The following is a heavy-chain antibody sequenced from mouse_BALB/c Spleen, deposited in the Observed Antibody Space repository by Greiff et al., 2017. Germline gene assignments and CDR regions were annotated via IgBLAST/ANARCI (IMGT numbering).Heavy chain of an antibody. CDR2: ISNLAYSI. D-gene: IGHD3-3*01. CDR1: GFTFSDYG. Sequence: EVQVVESGGGLVQPGGSRKLSCAASGFTFSDYGMAWVRQAPGKGPEWVAFISNLAYSIYYADTVTGRFTISRDNPKNTLFLQMTSLRSEDTAMYYCARTGRGYFDYWGQGTTLTVSS. V-gene: IGHV5-15*01. J-gene: IGHJ2*01. CDR3: ARTGRGYFDY.